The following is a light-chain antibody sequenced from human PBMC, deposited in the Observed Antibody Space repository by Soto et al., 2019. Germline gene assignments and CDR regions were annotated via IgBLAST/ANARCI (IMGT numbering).Light chain of an antibody. J-gene: IGLJ1*01. Sequence: QSVLTQPPSVSGAPGQRVTISCTGSSSNIGAGYDVHWYQQLPGTAPKLLSYGNSNRPSGVPDRFSGSKSGTSASLAITGLQAEDEADYYCQSYDSSLSAVFGTGTKGTVL. V-gene: IGLV1-40*01. CDR3: QSYDSSLSAV. CDR2: GNS. CDR1: SSNIGAGYD.